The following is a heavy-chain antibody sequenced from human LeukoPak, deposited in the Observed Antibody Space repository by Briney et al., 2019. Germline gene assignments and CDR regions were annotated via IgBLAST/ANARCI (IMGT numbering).Heavy chain of an antibody. Sequence: PSETLSLTCTVSGGSISSYYWSWIRQPPGKGPEWIGYIYYSGSTNYNPSLKSRVTISVDTSKNQFSLKLSSVTAADTAVYYCAREAVWGAHFDYWGQGTLVTVSS. D-gene: IGHD3-16*01. CDR1: GGSISSYY. J-gene: IGHJ4*02. CDR2: IYYSGST. CDR3: AREAVWGAHFDY. V-gene: IGHV4-59*01.